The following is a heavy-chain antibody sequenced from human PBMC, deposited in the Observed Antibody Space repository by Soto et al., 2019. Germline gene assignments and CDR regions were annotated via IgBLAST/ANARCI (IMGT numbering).Heavy chain of an antibody. D-gene: IGHD6-13*01. CDR1: GGSFSGYY. CDR3: ARGPPIAAAGMHYFDY. J-gene: IGHJ4*02. V-gene: IGHV4-34*01. Sequence: SETLSLTCAVYGGSFSGYYWSWIRQPPGKGLEWIGEINHSGSTNYNPSLKSRVTISVDTSKNQFSLKLSSVTAADTAVYYCARGPPIAAAGMHYFDYWGQGTLVTVSS. CDR2: INHSGST.